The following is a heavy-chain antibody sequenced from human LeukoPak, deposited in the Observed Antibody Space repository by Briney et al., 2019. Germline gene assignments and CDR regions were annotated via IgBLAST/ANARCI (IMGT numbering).Heavy chain of an antibody. Sequence: PGGSLRLSCAASGFTFSSYAMHWVRQAPGKGLEWVAVISYDGSNKYYADSVKGRFTISRDNSKNTLYLQMNSLRAEDTAVYYCARVSWVVVIRGAFDIWGQGTMVTVSS. CDR3: ARVSWVVVIRGAFDI. V-gene: IGHV3-30-3*01. J-gene: IGHJ3*02. D-gene: IGHD3-22*01. CDR2: ISYDGSNK. CDR1: GFTFSSYA.